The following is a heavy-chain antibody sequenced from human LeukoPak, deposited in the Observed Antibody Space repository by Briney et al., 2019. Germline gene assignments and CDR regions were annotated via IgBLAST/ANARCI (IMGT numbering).Heavy chain of an antibody. D-gene: IGHD6-6*01. Sequence: GGSLRLSCAASGFTFSSYGMHWVRQAPGKGLEWVAVISYDGSNKYYADAVKGRFTISRDNSKNTLYLQMNSLRAEDTAVYYCAKESRFIAARRRYYYYYGMDVWGQGTTVTVSS. CDR3: AKESRFIAARRRYYYYYGMDV. CDR2: ISYDGSNK. CDR1: GFTFSSYG. J-gene: IGHJ6*02. V-gene: IGHV3-30*18.